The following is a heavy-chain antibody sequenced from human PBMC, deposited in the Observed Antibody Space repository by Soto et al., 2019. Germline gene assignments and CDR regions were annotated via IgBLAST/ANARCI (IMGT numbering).Heavy chain of an antibody. D-gene: IGHD5-18*01. CDR3: AREGYNFGPFDY. J-gene: IGHJ4*02. V-gene: IGHV4-59*01. Sequence: SETLSLTCTVSGGSLSSYYWSWIRRPPGMGLEWIASISYSGTTNYNSSLKSRVTISIDTSKNQFSLKFNSVTAADTAVYYCAREGYNFGPFDYWGQGAMVT. CDR1: GGSLSSYY. CDR2: ISYSGTT.